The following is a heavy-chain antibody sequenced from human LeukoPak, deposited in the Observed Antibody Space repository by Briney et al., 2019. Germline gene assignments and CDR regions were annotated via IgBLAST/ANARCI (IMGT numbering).Heavy chain of an antibody. CDR3: NTDAGVYCSGDTCQP. CDR2: IKSKTDGGTT. CDR1: GFTFSNAW. V-gene: IGHV3-15*01. Sequence: PGGSLRLSCAASGFTFSNAWMSWVRQAPGKGQEWVGRIKSKTDGGTTDYAAPVKGRFTISRDDSKNTLYLQMNSLKIEDTAVYYCNTDAGVYCSGDTCQPWGQGTLVTVSS. D-gene: IGHD2-15*01. J-gene: IGHJ5*02.